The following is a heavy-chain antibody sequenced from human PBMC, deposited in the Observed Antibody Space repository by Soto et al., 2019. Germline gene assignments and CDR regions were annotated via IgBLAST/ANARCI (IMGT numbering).Heavy chain of an antibody. V-gene: IGHV4-59*01. D-gene: IGHD2-15*01. CDR1: RGAISSYY. CDR3: ARVVPGLPDY. J-gene: IGHJ4*02. Sequence: SETLSLTCTASRGAISSYYWSGIRQPPGKGLEWIGYIYYSGGTNYNPSLKSRVTISVYTSKNHFSLKLSSVTAADTAVYYCARVVPGLPDYWPQGTLVSVSS. CDR2: IYYSGGT.